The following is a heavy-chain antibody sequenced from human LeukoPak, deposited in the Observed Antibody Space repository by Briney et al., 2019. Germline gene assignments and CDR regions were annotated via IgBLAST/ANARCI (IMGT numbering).Heavy chain of an antibody. Sequence: GGSLRLSCAASGFTFSSYGMHWVRQAPGKGLEWVAVISYDGSNKYYADSVKGRFTISRDNSKNTLYLQMNSLRAEDTAVYYCARDLVGATDFDYWGQGTLVTVSP. J-gene: IGHJ4*02. CDR1: GFTFSSYG. V-gene: IGHV3-30*19. D-gene: IGHD1-26*01. CDR2: ISYDGSNK. CDR3: ARDLVGATDFDY.